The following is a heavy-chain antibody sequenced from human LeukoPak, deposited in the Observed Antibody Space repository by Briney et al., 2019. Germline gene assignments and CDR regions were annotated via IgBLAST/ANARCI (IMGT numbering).Heavy chain of an antibody. CDR3: AKRGDFYGGNV. CDR1: GFSFSSYA. J-gene: IGHJ4*02. V-gene: IGHV3-23*01. Sequence: GGSLRLSCAVSGFSFSSYAMSWVRQAAAKGLEWVSGISGSGASTYYVDSVKGRFTISRDNSKNTLYPQMNSLRAEDTAVYYCAKRGDFYGGNVWGQGTLVTVSS. D-gene: IGHD4-23*01. CDR2: ISGSGAST.